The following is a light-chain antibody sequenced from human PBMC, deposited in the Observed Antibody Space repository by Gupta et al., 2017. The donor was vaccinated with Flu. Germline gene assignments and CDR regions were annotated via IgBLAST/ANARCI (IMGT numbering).Light chain of an antibody. CDR1: KLENRF. Sequence: SSALTQPPSVSVSPGQTASITCSGDKLENRFVSWYQQKPGQSPVLVIYQDDKRPSGIPERFSGSNSGNTAPLTISGTQAGDEDDYYWQVGDRTTVIFGGGTKLTVL. V-gene: IGLV3-1*01. CDR2: QDD. CDR3: QVGDRTTVI. J-gene: IGLJ2*01.